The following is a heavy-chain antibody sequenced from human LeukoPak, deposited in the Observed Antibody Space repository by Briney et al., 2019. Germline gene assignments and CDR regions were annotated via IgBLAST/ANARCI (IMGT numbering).Heavy chain of an antibody. V-gene: IGHV4-59*12. CDR3: ARDRDDDPNSSWYRSGLNWFDP. Sequence: SETLSLTCTVSGGSISSYYWSWIRQTPGKGLEWIGYIYYSGSTNFNPSLKSRVTISVDTSKNQFSLKLSSVTAADTAVYYCARDRDDDPNSSWYRSGLNWFDPWGQGTLVTVSS. D-gene: IGHD6-13*01. J-gene: IGHJ5*02. CDR2: IYYSGST. CDR1: GGSISSYY.